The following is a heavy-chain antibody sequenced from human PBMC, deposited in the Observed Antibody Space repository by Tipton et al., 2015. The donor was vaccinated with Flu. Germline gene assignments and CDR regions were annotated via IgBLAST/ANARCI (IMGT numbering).Heavy chain of an antibody. CDR3: SRSTYYYGSGNSDY. V-gene: IGHV4-38-2*01. J-gene: IGHJ4*02. CDR1: GYSISTGYY. CDR2: VSHSGIT. D-gene: IGHD3-10*01. Sequence: TLSLTCVVPGYSISTGYYWGWIRQPPGKGLEWIGSVSHSGITYYEPSLKSRVTISLDTFQNQFSLKLISVTAADTAVYYCSRSTYYYGSGNSDYWGQGTLVAVSS.